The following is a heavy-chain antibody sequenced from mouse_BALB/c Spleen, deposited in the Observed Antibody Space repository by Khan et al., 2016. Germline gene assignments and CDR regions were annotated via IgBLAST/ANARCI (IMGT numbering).Heavy chain of an antibody. CDR3: ARWAYYGNYLFAY. J-gene: IGHJ3*01. D-gene: IGHD2-10*01. Sequence: QLQQSGAELAKPGASVKMSCKASGYTFTSYWMHWVKQRPGKGLDWMGSINPSTGYPGYNQRSKNRATLTADKSSSTAYMQLSSLTSEDSAVYYCARWAYYGNYLFAYWGQGTLVTVSA. CDR2: INPSTGYP. V-gene: IGHV1-7*01. CDR1: GYTFTSYW.